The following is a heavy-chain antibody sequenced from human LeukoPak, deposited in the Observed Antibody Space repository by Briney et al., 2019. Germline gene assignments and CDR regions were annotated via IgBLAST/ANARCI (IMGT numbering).Heavy chain of an antibody. CDR1: GGSISSYY. D-gene: IGHD6-13*01. V-gene: IGHV4-59*01. CDR2: IYYSGST. J-gene: IGHJ3*02. Sequence: SVTLSLTCTASGGSISSYYWSWIRQPPGKGLEWIGYIYYSGSTNYNPSLKSRVTISVDTSKNQFSLKLSSVAAADTAVYYCASRTDSSSWYRGWDDALDIWGQGTMVTVSS. CDR3: ASRTDSSSWYRGWDDALDI.